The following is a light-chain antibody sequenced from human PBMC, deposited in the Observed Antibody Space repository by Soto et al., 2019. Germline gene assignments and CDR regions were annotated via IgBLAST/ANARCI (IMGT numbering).Light chain of an antibody. CDR2: RNN. Sequence: QSVLTQPPSASGTPGQRVTISCSGSSSNIGSNYVYWYQHLPGTAPKLLIYRNNQRPSGVPDRFSGSESGTSASLAISGLRSEDEADYYCAPWDASLSAHVLFGGGTKLTVL. CDR3: APWDASLSAHVL. J-gene: IGLJ2*01. CDR1: SSNIGSNY. V-gene: IGLV1-47*01.